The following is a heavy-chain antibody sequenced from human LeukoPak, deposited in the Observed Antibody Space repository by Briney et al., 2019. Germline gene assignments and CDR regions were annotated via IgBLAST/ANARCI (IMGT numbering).Heavy chain of an antibody. Sequence: SETLSLTCTVSRGSVTSYYWSWIRQPPGKGLEWIGDIYFSGNTKYNPSLQSRVTISLDMSQNQFSLRLRSVTAADTAMYYCARLSYSADYWGQGTLVTVSS. J-gene: IGHJ4*02. D-gene: IGHD6-13*01. V-gene: IGHV4-59*02. CDR2: IYFSGNT. CDR1: RGSVTSYY. CDR3: ARLSYSADY.